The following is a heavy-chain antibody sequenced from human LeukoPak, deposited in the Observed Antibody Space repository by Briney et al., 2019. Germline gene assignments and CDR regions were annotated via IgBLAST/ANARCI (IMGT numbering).Heavy chain of an antibody. Sequence: SETLSLTCAVYGGSFSGYYWSWIRQPPGKGLEWIGEINHSGSTNYNPSLKSRVTISVDTSKNQFSLKLSSVTAAYTAVYYCARGTGRDGYRAEYYFDYWGQGTLVTVSS. J-gene: IGHJ4*02. CDR1: GGSFSGYY. CDR2: INHSGST. V-gene: IGHV4-34*01. CDR3: ARGTGRDGYRAEYYFDY. D-gene: IGHD5-24*01.